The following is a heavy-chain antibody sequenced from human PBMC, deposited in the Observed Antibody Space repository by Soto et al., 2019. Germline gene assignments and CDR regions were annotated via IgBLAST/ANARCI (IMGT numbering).Heavy chain of an antibody. CDR3: ARVPITGTTKWFDP. Sequence: ASVKVSCKASGYTFTSYGINWVRQAPGQGLEWMGWISAYNGNTNYAQKLQGRVTMTTDTSTSTAYMELRSLRSDDTAVYYCARVPITGTTKWFDPWGQGTLVTVSS. D-gene: IGHD1-7*01. J-gene: IGHJ5*02. CDR2: ISAYNGNT. CDR1: GYTFTSYG. V-gene: IGHV1-18*01.